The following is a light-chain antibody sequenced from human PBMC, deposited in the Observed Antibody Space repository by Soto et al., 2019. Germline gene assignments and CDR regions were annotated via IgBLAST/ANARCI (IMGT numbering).Light chain of an antibody. J-gene: IGLJ3*02. Sequence: QSALTQPASVSGSPGQSITISCTGTSSDVGGYNYVSWYQQHPGKAPKLMIYDVSNRPSGVSNRFSGSKSGNTASLTISGLQAEDEGDYYCSSYTSSSTSWVFGGGTKVTVL. CDR1: SSDVGGYNY. CDR2: DVS. V-gene: IGLV2-14*01. CDR3: SSYTSSSTSWV.